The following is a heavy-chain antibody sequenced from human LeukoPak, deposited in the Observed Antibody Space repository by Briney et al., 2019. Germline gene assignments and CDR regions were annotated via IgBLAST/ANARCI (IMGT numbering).Heavy chain of an antibody. V-gene: IGHV1-2*06. CDR3: ARDHNGSGSYYAFDI. CDR2: VNPNSGGT. D-gene: IGHD3-10*01. CDR1: GYTFTGYY. J-gene: IGHJ3*02. Sequence: ASVKVSCKASGYTFTGYYMHWVRQAPGQGLEWMGRVNPNSGGTNYAQKFQGRVTMTRDTSISTAYMELSRLRSDDTAVYYCARDHNGSGSYYAFDIWGQGTMVTVSS.